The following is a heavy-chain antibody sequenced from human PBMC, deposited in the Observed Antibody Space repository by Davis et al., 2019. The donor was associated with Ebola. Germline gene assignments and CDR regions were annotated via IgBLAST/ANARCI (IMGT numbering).Heavy chain of an antibody. Sequence: SVKVSCKASGGTFSSYAISWVRQAPGQGLEWMGGIIPIFGTANYAQKFQGRVTITADESTSTAYMELSSLRSEDTAVYYCARDLSSSWYSGYFDYWGQGTLVTVSS. J-gene: IGHJ4*02. V-gene: IGHV1-69*13. CDR3: ARDLSSSWYSGYFDY. CDR2: IIPIFGTA. D-gene: IGHD6-13*01. CDR1: GGTFSSYA.